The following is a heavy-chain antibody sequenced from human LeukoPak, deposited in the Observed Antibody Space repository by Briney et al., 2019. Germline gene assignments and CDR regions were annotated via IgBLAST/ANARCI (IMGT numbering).Heavy chain of an antibody. CDR3: ASRYCSGGSCYRFQNWSDP. V-gene: IGHV1-69*13. CDR1: GGTFSSYA. D-gene: IGHD2-15*01. Sequence: SVKVSCKASGGTFSSYAISWVRQAPGQGLEWMGGIIPIFGTANYAQKFQGRVTITADESTSTAYMQLSSLRSEDTAVYSCASRYCSGGSCYRFQNWSDPWGQGTLVTVSS. CDR2: IIPIFGTA. J-gene: IGHJ5*02.